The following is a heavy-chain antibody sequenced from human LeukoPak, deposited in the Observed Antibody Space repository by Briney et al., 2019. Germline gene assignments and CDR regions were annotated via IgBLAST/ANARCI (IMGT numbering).Heavy chain of an antibody. CDR3: ARDNDKVVDH. D-gene: IGHD1-1*01. Sequence: ASVKVSCKASGYTFTSNYIHWVRQAPGQGLECMGWITAYNGNRLYAQRFQGRITLTTDTSTSTSYMELRSLEYDDTAIYYCARDNDKVVDHWGQGTLVTVSS. CDR1: GYTFTSNY. V-gene: IGHV1-18*04. CDR2: ITAYNGNR. J-gene: IGHJ4*01.